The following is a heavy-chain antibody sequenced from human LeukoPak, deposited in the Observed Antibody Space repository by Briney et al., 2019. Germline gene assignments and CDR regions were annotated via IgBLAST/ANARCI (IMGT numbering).Heavy chain of an antibody. V-gene: IGHV3-72*01. CDR1: GFNFSDHY. D-gene: IGHD2-21*02. CDR2: TRNKANSYTT. J-gene: IGHJ4*02. Sequence: GGSLRLSCAASGFNFSDHYMHWVRQAPGKGLEWVGRTRNKANSYTTEYAASVKGRFTISRDDSKNSLYLQMNSLKTEDTAVYYCATTSAYWGGDCYWRGYYFDYWGQGTLVTVSS. CDR3: ATTSAYWGGDCYWRGYYFDY.